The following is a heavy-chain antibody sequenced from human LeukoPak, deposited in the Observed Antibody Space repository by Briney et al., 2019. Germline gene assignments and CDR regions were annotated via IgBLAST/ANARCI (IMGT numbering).Heavy chain of an antibody. CDR2: VVPIFGTA. CDR1: GGTFSNYA. Sequence: GASVKVSCKASGGTFSNYAISWVRQAPGQGLEWMGGVVPIFGTANYAQKFQGRVTMTRDMSTSTVYMELSSLRSEDTAVYYCARDFINFPPVESGYDRYYYYYMDVWGKGTTVTVSS. V-gene: IGHV1-69*05. CDR3: ARDFINFPPVESGYDRYYYYYMDV. D-gene: IGHD5-12*01. J-gene: IGHJ6*03.